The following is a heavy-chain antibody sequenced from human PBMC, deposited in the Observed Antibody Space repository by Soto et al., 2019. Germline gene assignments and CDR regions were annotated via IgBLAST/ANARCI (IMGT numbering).Heavy chain of an antibody. J-gene: IGHJ6*02. D-gene: IGHD6-6*01. CDR3: AKRGSSGNYYYYGMDV. CDR1: GFTFSSYA. Sequence: GGSLRLSCAASGFTFSSYAMSWVRQAPGKGLEWVSAISGSGGSTYYADSVKGRFTISRDNSKNTLYLQMNSLRAEDTAVYYCAKRGSSGNYYYYGMDVWGQGTTVTVSS. CDR2: ISGSGGST. V-gene: IGHV3-23*01.